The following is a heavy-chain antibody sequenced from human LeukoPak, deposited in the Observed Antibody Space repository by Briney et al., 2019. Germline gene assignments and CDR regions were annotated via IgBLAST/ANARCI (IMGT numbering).Heavy chain of an antibody. Sequence: GGSLRLSCAGSGFSFRRFWMTWVRQAPGRGLEWVANINGDGDGKRYADSVKDRFTISRDNARSLVFLQIHSLRDEDTALYYCARDSSPDSTTTYYDALDMWGQGTMVTVSS. D-gene: IGHD1-1*01. CDR1: GFSFRRFW. CDR3: ARDSSPDSTTTYYDALDM. CDR2: INGDGDGK. V-gene: IGHV3-7*01. J-gene: IGHJ3*02.